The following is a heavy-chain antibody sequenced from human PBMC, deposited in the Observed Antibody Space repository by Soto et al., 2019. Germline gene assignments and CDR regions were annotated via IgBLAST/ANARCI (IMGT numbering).Heavy chain of an antibody. V-gene: IGHV1-3*01. D-gene: IGHD3-9*01. CDR3: ARAHYDILTGYSLNWFDP. CDR2: INAGNGNT. Sequence: ASVKVSCKASGDTLTIYAMHWVRQAPGQRLEWMGWINAGNGNTKYSQKFQGRVTITRDTSASTAYMELSSLRSEDTAVYYRARAHYDILTGYSLNWFDPWGQGTLVTVSS. CDR1: GDTLTIYA. J-gene: IGHJ5*02.